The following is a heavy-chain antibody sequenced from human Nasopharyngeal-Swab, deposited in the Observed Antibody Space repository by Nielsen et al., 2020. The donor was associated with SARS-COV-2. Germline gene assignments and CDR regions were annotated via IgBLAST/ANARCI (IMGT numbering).Heavy chain of an antibody. Sequence: GGSLRLSCAASGFTFDDYAMHWVRQAPGKGLEWVSGISWNSGSIGYADSVKGRFTISRDNAKNSLYLQMNSLRAEDTALHYCATFGVAATDYYGMDVWGQGTTVTVSS. V-gene: IGHV3-9*01. CDR1: GFTFDDYA. CDR2: ISWNSGSI. CDR3: ATFGVAATDYYGMDV. J-gene: IGHJ6*02. D-gene: IGHD2-15*01.